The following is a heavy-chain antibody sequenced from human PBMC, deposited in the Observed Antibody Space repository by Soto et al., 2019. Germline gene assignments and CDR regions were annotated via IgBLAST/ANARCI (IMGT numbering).Heavy chain of an antibody. J-gene: IGHJ5*02. CDR3: ARPLFGRGNWFDP. V-gene: IGHV4-59*01. CDR1: GGSISSYY. Sequence: QVQLQESGPGLVKPSETLSLTCTVSGGSISSYYWSWIRQPPGKGLEWIGYIYYSGSTNYNPSLKSRVTISVDTSKNQFSLKLSSVTAADTAVYYCARPLFGRGNWFDPWGQGTRSPSPQ. D-gene: IGHD3-10*01. CDR2: IYYSGST.